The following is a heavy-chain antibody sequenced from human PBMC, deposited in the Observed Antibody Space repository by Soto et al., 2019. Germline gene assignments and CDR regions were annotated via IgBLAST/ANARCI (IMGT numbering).Heavy chain of an antibody. D-gene: IGHD6-13*01. V-gene: IGHV3-23*01. J-gene: IGHJ4*02. CDR1: GFTFSSYA. CDR2: ISGSGGST. Sequence: EVQLLESGGGLVQPGVSLRFSCAASGFTFSSYAMRWVRQSPGEGLEWVSAISGSGGSTYYADSVKGRFTISRDNSKNTLYLQMNSMRAEDTAVYYCAKDRERIAPAKGHCDWGQGTLVTVSS. CDR3: AKDRERIAPAKGHCD.